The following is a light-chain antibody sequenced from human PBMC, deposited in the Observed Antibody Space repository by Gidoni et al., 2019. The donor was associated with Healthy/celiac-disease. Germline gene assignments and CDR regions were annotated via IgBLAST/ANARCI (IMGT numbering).Light chain of an antibody. J-gene: IGLJ3*02. CDR1: VLAKKY. CDR3: YSAADNNLV. CDR2: KDS. V-gene: IGLV3-27*01. Sequence: SYELTQPSSVSVSPGQTARITCSGDVLAKKYARWFQQKPGQAPVLVIYKDSERPSGIPERFSGSSSGTTVTLTISGAQVEDEADYCYSAADNNLVFGGGTKLTVL.